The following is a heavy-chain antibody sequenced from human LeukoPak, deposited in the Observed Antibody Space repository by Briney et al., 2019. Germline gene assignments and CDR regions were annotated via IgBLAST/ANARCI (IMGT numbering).Heavy chain of an antibody. CDR2: ISAYNGNT. V-gene: IGHV1-18*01. J-gene: IGHJ4*02. D-gene: IGHD6-13*01. CDR1: GYTFTSYG. CDR3: ARGWDIAAAGHFDY. Sequence: ASVKVSCKASGYTFTSYGISWVRQAPGQGLEWMGLISAYNGNTNYAQKLQGRVTMTTDTSTSTAYMELRSLRSDDTAVYYCARGWDIAAAGHFDYWGQGTLVTVSS.